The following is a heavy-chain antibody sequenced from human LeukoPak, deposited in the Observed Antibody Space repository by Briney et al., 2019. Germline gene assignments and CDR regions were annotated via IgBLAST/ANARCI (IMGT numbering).Heavy chain of an antibody. CDR3: ARRGPAYDGNDFDY. Sequence: PSETLSLTCTVSGGSISRYYWSWIRQPPGKGLEWIGYISYSGGTNYNPSHKSRVTISVDTSKNHFSLKLSSVTAADTALYYCARRGPAYDGNDFDYWGQGILVTVSS. D-gene: IGHD4-23*01. J-gene: IGHJ4*02. V-gene: IGHV4-59*08. CDR2: ISYSGGT. CDR1: GGSISRYY.